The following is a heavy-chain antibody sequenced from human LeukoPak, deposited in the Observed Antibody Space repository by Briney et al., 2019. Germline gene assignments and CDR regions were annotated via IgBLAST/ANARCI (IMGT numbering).Heavy chain of an antibody. J-gene: IGHJ3*02. CDR1: GDSFSSHY. CDR2: ISHIGRT. D-gene: IGHD4-17*01. V-gene: IGHV4-59*11. CDR3: ARDLVTVTKGFDI. Sequence: SETLSLICAVSGDSFSSHYWTWIRQSPGTGLEWIGYISHIGRTNYNPSLKSRVTISIDTSKNQFSLKLRSVTAADTAVYYCARDLVTVTKGFDIWGQGTMVSVSS.